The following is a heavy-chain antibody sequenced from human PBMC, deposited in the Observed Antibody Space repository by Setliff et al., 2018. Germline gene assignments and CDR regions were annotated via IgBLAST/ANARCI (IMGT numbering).Heavy chain of an antibody. CDR3: ARGYCSGGSCADFDY. D-gene: IGHD2-15*01. V-gene: IGHV7-4-1*02. CDR2: INTNTGNP. Sequence: ASVKVSCKASGYRFSNYGINWVRQAPGQGLEWMGWINTNTGNPTYAQGFTGRFVFSLDTSVSTAYLQISSVKAEDTAVYYCARGYCSGGSCADFDYWGQGTLVTVSS. CDR1: GYRFSNYG. J-gene: IGHJ4*02.